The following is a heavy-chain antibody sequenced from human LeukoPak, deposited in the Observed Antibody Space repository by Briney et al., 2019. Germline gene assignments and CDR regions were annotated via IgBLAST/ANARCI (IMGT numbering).Heavy chain of an antibody. V-gene: IGHV3-48*03. CDR1: GFXFSSFE. CDR3: AREAVPGGRGDTFDI. CDR2: ISGSGSNI. D-gene: IGHD6-19*01. J-gene: IGHJ3*02. Sequence: GGSLRLSCAASGFXFSSFEMNWVRQAPGKGLEWVSYISGSGSNIYYADSVKGRFTISRDNAKNSLSLQMNSLRAEDTAIYYCAREAVPGGRGDTFDIWGQGTMVTVSS.